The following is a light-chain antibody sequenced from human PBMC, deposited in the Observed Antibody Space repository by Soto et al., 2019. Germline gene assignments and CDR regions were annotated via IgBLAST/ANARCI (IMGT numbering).Light chain of an antibody. J-gene: IGKJ1*01. V-gene: IGKV1-5*01. CDR1: QSISSW. CDR2: GAS. Sequence: QMTTSPSTLSASVLDIVTITCRASQSISSWLAWYQQKPGSVPKLLIYGASTLQSGVPSRFSGGGSGTKFTLTISSLQPDDFATYYCQKYDNYSGTCGQGTKGDIK. CDR3: QKYDNYSGT.